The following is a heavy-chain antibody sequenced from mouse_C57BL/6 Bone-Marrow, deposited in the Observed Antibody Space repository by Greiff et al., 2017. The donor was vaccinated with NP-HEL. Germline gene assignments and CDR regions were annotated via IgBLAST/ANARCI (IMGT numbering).Heavy chain of an antibody. CDR1: GYSITSGYY. V-gene: IGHV3-6*01. CDR3: GIWDY. CDR2: ISYDGSN. J-gene: IGHJ4*01. Sequence: EVQLVESGPGLVKPSQSLSLTCSVTGYSITSGYYWNWIRQFPGNKLEWMGYISYDGSNNYNPSLKNRISITRDTSKNQFFLKLNSVTTEDTATYYCGIWDYWGQGTSVTVSS.